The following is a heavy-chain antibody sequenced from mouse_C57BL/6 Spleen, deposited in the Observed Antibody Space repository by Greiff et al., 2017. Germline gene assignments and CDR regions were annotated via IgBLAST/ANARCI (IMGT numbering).Heavy chain of an antibody. Sequence: VQLQQSGAELVRPGTSVKVSCKASGYAFTNYLIEWVKQRPGQGLEWIGVINPGSGGTNYNEKFKGKATLTADKSSITAYMQLSSLTSEDSAVYFCARGKDDYDGKGFDYWGQGTTLTVAS. V-gene: IGHV1-54*01. J-gene: IGHJ2*01. CDR1: GYAFTNYL. D-gene: IGHD2-4*01. CDR2: INPGSGGT. CDR3: ARGKDDYDGKGFDY.